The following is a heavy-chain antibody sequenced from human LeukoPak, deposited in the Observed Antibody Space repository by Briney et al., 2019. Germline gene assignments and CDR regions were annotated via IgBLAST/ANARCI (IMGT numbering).Heavy chain of an antibody. V-gene: IGHV3-30-3*01. Sequence: GGSLRLSCAASGFTFSSYAMHWVRQAPGKGLEWVAVISYDGSNKYYADSVKGRFTISRDNSKNTLYLQMNSLRAEDTAVYYCAKGDDSSSWAPDYWGQGTLVTVSS. CDR2: ISYDGSNK. D-gene: IGHD6-13*01. J-gene: IGHJ4*02. CDR1: GFTFSSYA. CDR3: AKGDDSSSWAPDY.